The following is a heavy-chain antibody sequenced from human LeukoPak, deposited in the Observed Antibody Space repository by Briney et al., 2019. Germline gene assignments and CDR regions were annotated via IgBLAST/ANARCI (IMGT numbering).Heavy chain of an antibody. CDR2: ISPRGGGT. CDR3: AKDHHDSSGYADY. Sequence: PGGSLRLSCAASGFTFSSYSMNWVRQAPGKGLEWLSGISPRGGGTYYADSVKGRFTISRDNSKNTLYLQMNTLRAEDTAVYYCAKDHHDSSGYADYWGQGTLVTVSS. D-gene: IGHD3-22*01. J-gene: IGHJ4*02. V-gene: IGHV3-23*01. CDR1: GFTFSSYS.